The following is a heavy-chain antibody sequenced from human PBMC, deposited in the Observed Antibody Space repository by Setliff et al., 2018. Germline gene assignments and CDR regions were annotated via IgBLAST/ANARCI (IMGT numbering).Heavy chain of an antibody. CDR1: GGSISSSSYY. Sequence: SETLSLTCTVSGGSISSSSYYWGWIRQPPGKGLEWIGSIYYSGSTYYNPSLKSRVTISVDTSKNQFSLKLSSVTAADTAVYYCARVKAAAVYYYMDVWGKGTTVTAP. D-gene: IGHD6-13*01. CDR3: ARVKAAAVYYYMDV. V-gene: IGHV4-39*07. CDR2: IYYSGST. J-gene: IGHJ6*03.